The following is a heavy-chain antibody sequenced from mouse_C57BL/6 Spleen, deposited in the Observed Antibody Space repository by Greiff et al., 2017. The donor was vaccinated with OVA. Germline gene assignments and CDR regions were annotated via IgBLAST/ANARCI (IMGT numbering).Heavy chain of an antibody. CDR1: GYTFTDYN. CDR2: INPNNGGT. D-gene: IGHD1-1*01. CDR3: AKGGIGYYYGSTGYFDV. V-gene: IGHV1-18*01. J-gene: IGHJ1*03. Sequence: VQLQQSGPELVKPGASVKIPCKASGYTFTDYNMDWVKQSHGKSLEWIGDINPNNGGTIYNQKFKGKATLTVDKSSSTAYMALRSLTSEDTAVYYCAKGGIGYYYGSTGYFDVWGTGTTVTVSS.